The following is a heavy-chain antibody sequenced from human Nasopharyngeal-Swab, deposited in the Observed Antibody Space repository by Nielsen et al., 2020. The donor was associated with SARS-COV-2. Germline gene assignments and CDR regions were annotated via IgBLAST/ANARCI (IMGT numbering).Heavy chain of an antibody. CDR1: GYTLTELS. D-gene: IGHD3-16*02. CDR3: ARERAIYDYIWGSYLAFDI. CDR2: FDPEDGET. Sequence: ASVKVSCKVSGYTLTELSMHWVRQAPGKGLEWMGGFDPEDGETIYAQKFQGRVTMTEDTSTDTAYMELSSLRSEDTAVYYCARERAIYDYIWGSYLAFDIWGQGTMVTVSS. V-gene: IGHV1-24*01. J-gene: IGHJ3*02.